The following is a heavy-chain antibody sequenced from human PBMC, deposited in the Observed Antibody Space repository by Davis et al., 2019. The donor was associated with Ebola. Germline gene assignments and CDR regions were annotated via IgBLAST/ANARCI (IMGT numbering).Heavy chain of an antibody. J-gene: IGHJ4*02. Sequence: GESLKISCAASGFNFSDSWMAWVGQAPGKGLEWLANMLHDGSEKYSAGPVKGRFTISRDNARNSFYLQMNSLRVEDTAVYYCARDNYWKLDYWGQGILVTVS. CDR1: GFNFSDSW. CDR3: ARDNYWKLDY. CDR2: MLHDGSEK. D-gene: IGHD4-11*01. V-gene: IGHV3-7*01.